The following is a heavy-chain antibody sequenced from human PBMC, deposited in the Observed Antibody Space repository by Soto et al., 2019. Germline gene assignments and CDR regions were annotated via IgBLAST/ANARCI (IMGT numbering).Heavy chain of an antibody. D-gene: IGHD3-3*01. CDR3: ARTYYDFWSGYYTGELYFDY. J-gene: IGHJ4*02. CDR2: IYYSGST. Sequence: TSETLSLTCTVSGGSISSYYWSWIRQPPGKGLEWIGYIYYSGSTNYNPSLKSRVTISVDTSKNQFSPKLSSVTAADTAVYYCARTYYDFWSGYYTGELYFDYWGQGTLVTVSS. V-gene: IGHV4-59*01. CDR1: GGSISSYY.